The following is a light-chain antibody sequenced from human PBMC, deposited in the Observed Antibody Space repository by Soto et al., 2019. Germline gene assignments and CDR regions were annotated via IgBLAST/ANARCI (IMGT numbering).Light chain of an antibody. CDR1: SSDVGGYNY. V-gene: IGLV2-8*01. CDR3: CSYAGSILYV. CDR2: EVS. Sequence: QSALTQPPSASGSPGQSVTISCTGTSSDVGGYNYVSWYQQHPGKAPKLMIYEVSKRPSGVPDRFSGSKSGNMASLTVSGLQAEDEADYYCCSYAGSILYVFGTGTKLTVL. J-gene: IGLJ1*01.